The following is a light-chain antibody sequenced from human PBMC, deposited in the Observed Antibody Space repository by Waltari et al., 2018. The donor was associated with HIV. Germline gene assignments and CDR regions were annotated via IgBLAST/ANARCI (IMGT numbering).Light chain of an antibody. V-gene: IGKV1-27*01. CDR3: QSYKSAPFT. CDR2: GAS. CDR1: QGISNY. J-gene: IGKJ4*01. Sequence: DIQMTQSPSSRSASVGERVTITCRASQGISNYLAWYQQKAGKVPKVLIYGASSLQSGVPSRFTGSGSGTEFTLTISSLQPEDVATYYCQSYKSAPFTFGGGTRVEIK.